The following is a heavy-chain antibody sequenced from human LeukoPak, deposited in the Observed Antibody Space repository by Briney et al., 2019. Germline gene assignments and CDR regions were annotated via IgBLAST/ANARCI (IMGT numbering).Heavy chain of an antibody. Sequence: GGSLRLSCAASEFTFSSYGMSWVRQAPGKGLEWVSAISGSGGSTYYADSVKGRFTISRDNSKNTLYLQMNSLRAEDTAVYYCAKAYYGSGSYYNPPFDYWGQGTLVTVSS. D-gene: IGHD3-10*01. CDR3: AKAYYGSGSYYNPPFDY. CDR1: EFTFSSYG. J-gene: IGHJ4*02. V-gene: IGHV3-23*01. CDR2: ISGSGGST.